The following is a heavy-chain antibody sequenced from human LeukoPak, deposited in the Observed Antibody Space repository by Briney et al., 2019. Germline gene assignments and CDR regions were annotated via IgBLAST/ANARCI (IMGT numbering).Heavy chain of an antibody. Sequence: ASVKVSCKASGYTFTNYYLHWVRQAPGQGLEWMGIINPSGGSTTYAQKFQGRVTMTRDMSTTTVYMELSSLRSEDTAVYYCARARTAVYAIDYWGQGTLVTVSS. CDR1: GYTFTNYY. V-gene: IGHV1-46*01. D-gene: IGHD5/OR15-5a*01. CDR3: ARARTAVYAIDY. CDR2: INPSGGST. J-gene: IGHJ4*02.